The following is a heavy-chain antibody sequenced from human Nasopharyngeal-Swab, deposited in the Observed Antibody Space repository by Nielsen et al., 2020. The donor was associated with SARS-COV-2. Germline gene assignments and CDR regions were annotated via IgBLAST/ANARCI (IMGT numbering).Heavy chain of an antibody. J-gene: IGHJ4*02. Sequence: ASVKVSCKVSGYTLTELSIHWARQAPGKGLEWMGGFDPEDGETIYAQKFQGRVTMTEDTSTDTAYMELSSLRSEDTAVYYCATDRHGFIRGGFDYWGQGTLVTVSS. D-gene: IGHD3-10*01. CDR2: FDPEDGET. CDR3: ATDRHGFIRGGFDY. V-gene: IGHV1-24*01. CDR1: GYTLTELS.